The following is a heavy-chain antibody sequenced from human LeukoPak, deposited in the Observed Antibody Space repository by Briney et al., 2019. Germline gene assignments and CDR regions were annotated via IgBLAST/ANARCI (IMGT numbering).Heavy chain of an antibody. CDR3: ATDGAGFDT. V-gene: IGHV3-11*01. Sequence: GGSLRLSCAASGFTFNDYYMSWIRQSPGKGLEWLSYINIGGTNTHYADSVKGRFTISRDNAKKSLYLEMNNLRAEDTAVYYCATDGAGFDTWGQGVLVTVSS. CDR2: INIGGTNT. J-gene: IGHJ5*02. CDR1: GFTFNDYY.